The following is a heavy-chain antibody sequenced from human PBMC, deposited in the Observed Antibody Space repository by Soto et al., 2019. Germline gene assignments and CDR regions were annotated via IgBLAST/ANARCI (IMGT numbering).Heavy chain of an antibody. CDR1: GFTFSSYA. D-gene: IGHD6-19*01. V-gene: IGHV3-23*01. Sequence: GGSLRLSCAASGFTFSSYAMSWVRQAPGKGLEWVSAISGSGGSTYYADSVKGRFTISRDNSKNTLYLQMNSLRAEDTAVYYCAGAEAVAGRCYISGTSRYYFDYWGPGALVTVSS. CDR3: AGAEAVAGRCYISGTSRYYFDY. CDR2: ISGSGGST. J-gene: IGHJ4*02.